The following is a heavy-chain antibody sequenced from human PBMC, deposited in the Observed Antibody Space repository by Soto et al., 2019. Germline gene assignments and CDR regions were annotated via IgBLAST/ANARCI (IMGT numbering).Heavy chain of an antibody. V-gene: IGHV4-59*08. CDR3: ARQGSLAIFGAVTGYYYMDV. CDR2: IYYSGST. D-gene: IGHD3-3*01. J-gene: IGHJ6*03. CDR1: GGSISSYY. Sequence: SETLSLTCTVSGGSISSYYWSWIRQPPGKGLEWIGYIYYSGSTNYNPSLKSRVTISVDTSKNQFSLKLSSVTAADTAVYYCARQGSLAIFGAVTGYYYMDVWGKGTTVTVSS.